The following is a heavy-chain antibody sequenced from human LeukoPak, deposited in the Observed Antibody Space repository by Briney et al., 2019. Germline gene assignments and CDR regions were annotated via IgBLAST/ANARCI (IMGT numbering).Heavy chain of an antibody. Sequence: SETLSLTCTVSGGSISSSSYYWGWIRQPPGKGLEWIGSIYYSGSTYYNPSLKSRVTISVDTSKNQFSLKLSSVTAADTAVYYCARRDYDILTGYYFFGYWGQGTLVTVSS. CDR3: ARRDYDILTGYYFFGY. J-gene: IGHJ4*02. D-gene: IGHD3-9*01. V-gene: IGHV4-39*01. CDR1: GGSISSSSYY. CDR2: IYYSGST.